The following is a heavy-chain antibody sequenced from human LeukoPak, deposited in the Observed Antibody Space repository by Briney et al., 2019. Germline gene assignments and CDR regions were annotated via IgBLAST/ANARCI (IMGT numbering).Heavy chain of an antibody. CDR1: GGSISSYY. CDR2: IYYSGST. J-gene: IGHJ6*02. V-gene: IGHV4-59*01. CDR3: ARAVGATNAYYYYGMDV. D-gene: IGHD1-26*01. Sequence: PSETLSLTCTVSGGSISSYYWSWIRQPPGKGLEWIGYIYYSGSTNYNPSLKSRVTISVDTSKNQFSLKLSSVTAADTAVYYCARAVGATNAYYYYGMDVRGQGTTVTVSS.